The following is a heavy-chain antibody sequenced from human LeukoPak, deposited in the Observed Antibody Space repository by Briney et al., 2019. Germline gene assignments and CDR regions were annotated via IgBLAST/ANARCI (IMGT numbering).Heavy chain of an antibody. CDR3: ARGKWGYYYDSSGYYYGFDY. CDR2: ISSSSSYI. D-gene: IGHD3-22*01. J-gene: IGHJ4*02. CDR1: GFTFSSYS. V-gene: IGHV3-21*01. Sequence: GGSLRLSCAASGFTFSSYSMNWVRQAPGKGLEWVSSISSSSSYIYYADSVKGRFTISRDNAKNSLYLQMNSLRAEDTAVYYCARGKWGYYYDSSGYYYGFDYWGQGTLVTVSS.